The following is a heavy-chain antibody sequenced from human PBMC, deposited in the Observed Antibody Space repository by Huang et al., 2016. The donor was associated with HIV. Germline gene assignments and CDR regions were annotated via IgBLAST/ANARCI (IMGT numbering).Heavy chain of an antibody. V-gene: IGHV1-46*01. CDR3: ARDRDFYDSSGYWGFNYFDY. CDR1: GYAFTSYY. CDR2: INPSDGSQ. D-gene: IGHD3-22*01. Sequence: QVQLVQSGAEVKKPGASVKVSCKASGYAFTSYYMHWVRQAPGQGLEWKGIINPSDGSQSYAQKFQGRVTTTRDTSTNTVFMELSSLRSEDTAVYYCARDRDFYDSSGYWGFNYFDYWGQGTLVTVSS. J-gene: IGHJ4*02.